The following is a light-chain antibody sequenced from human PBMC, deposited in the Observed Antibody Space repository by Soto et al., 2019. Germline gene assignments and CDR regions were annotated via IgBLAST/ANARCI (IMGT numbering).Light chain of an antibody. CDR3: QTWGTGSVV. CDR2: LNSDGSH. V-gene: IGLV4-69*02. CDR1: SGHSDYA. J-gene: IGLJ2*01. Sequence: QSVLTQSPPASASLGASVRLTCTLSSGHSDYAIAWHQQQPEKGPRYLMKLNSDGSHSKGDGIPDRFSGSTSGAERYLTISSVQSEDEADYFCQTWGTGSVVFGGGTKLTVL.